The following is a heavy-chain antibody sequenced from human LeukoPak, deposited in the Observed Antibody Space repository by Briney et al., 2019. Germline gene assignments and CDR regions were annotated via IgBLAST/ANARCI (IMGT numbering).Heavy chain of an antibody. CDR3: VRVKGSYFDY. J-gene: IGHJ4*02. CDR2: VSSSGSAI. Sequence: GGSLRLSCAASGFPLSSYSINWVRQAPGKGLEWVSYVSSSGSAIYYVDSVKGRFTVSRDNAKNSLFLQMNSPRAEDTAVYYCVRVKGSYFDYWGQGALVTVSS. V-gene: IGHV3-48*01. CDR1: GFPLSSYS. D-gene: IGHD2-15*01.